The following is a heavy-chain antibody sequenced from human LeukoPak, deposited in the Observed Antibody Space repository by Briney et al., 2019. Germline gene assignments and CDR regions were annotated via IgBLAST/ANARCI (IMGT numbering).Heavy chain of an antibody. D-gene: IGHD3-16*01. CDR2: SYTSGST. J-gene: IGHJ5*02. CDR3: ARGRGGTYVWYDP. V-gene: IGHV4-61*02. CDR1: GGSINSDSYQ. Sequence: SQTLSLTCTVSGGSINSDSYQWSWIRQPAGKGMEWIGRSYTSGSTNYNPSLKNRATISVNTSKNQFSLKLTSVTAADTAVYYCARGRGGTYVWYDPWGQGTRVTVSS.